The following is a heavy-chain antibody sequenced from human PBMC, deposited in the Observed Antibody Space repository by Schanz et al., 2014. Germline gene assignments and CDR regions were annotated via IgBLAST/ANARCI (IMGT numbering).Heavy chain of an antibody. CDR2: IIPILGIA. CDR3: ARDGVDAAAGGNY. Sequence: QVQLVQSGAEVKKPGSSMKVSCKASGGTFNSYTINWVRQAIGQGPEWMGRIIPILGIANYAQKFQGRVTITADKSTSTFYMELSSLRSEDTAVYYCARDGVDAAAGGNYWGQGTRVTVSS. J-gene: IGHJ4*02. V-gene: IGHV1-69*08. D-gene: IGHD6-13*01. CDR1: GGTFNSYT.